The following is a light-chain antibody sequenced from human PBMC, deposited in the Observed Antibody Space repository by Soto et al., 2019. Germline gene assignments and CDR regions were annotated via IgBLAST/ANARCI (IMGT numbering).Light chain of an antibody. Sequence: EIVMTQSPATLSVSPGERATLSCRASQSVSSNLAGYHQKPGQAPRLLIYGASTRATGIPARFSGSGSGTEFTLTISSLQSEDFAFYYCQQYNKFPSLTFGGGTKVEIK. CDR2: GAS. CDR3: QQYNKFPSLT. J-gene: IGKJ4*01. V-gene: IGKV3-15*01. CDR1: QSVSSN.